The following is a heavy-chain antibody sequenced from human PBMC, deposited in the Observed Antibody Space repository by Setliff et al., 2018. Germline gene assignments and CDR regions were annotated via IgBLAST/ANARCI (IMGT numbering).Heavy chain of an antibody. Sequence: SETLSLTCTVSGGSINSGSYYWSWIRQSAGKGLEWIGYIYTSGSTNYNPSLKSRVTISLDTSKNQFSLKLSFVTAADTAVYYCARGNSRSSVWYVVPHFDYWGQGTLVTVSS. V-gene: IGHV4-61*09. J-gene: IGHJ4*02. CDR2: IYTSGST. CDR1: GGSINSGSYY. D-gene: IGHD6-19*01. CDR3: ARGNSRSSVWYVVPHFDY.